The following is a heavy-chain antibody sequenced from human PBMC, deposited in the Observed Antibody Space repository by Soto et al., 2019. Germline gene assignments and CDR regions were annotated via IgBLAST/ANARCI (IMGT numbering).Heavy chain of an antibody. Sequence: QVQLVQSGGGVVQPGRSLRLSCAASGFTFSLSGMHWVRQTPDKGLEWLAVIWWDGSNKYYADSVKGRFTVSRDNSGATLYLQLNDLRAEDTAVYYCAKDYGTEGAGSSFGYFEHWGQGALVTVSS. J-gene: IGHJ4*02. D-gene: IGHD3-16*01. V-gene: IGHV3-33*06. CDR2: IWWDGSNK. CDR1: GFTFSLSG. CDR3: AKDYGTEGAGSSFGYFEH.